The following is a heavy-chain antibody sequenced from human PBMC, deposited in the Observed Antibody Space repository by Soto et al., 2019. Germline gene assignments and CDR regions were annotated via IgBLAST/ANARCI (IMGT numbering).Heavy chain of an antibody. CDR1: GGALSSYA. Sequence: SVKVPCKAAGGALSSYAISCGLQAPGQGLEWMGGIIPIFGTANYAQKFQGRVTITADESTSTAYMELSSLRSEDTAVYYCARERVLEWLYNYYSGMAVWGKGTTVPVSP. V-gene: IGHV1-69*01. CDR2: IIPIFGTA. J-gene: IGHJ6*04. CDR3: ARERVLEWLYNYYSGMAV. D-gene: IGHD3-3*01.